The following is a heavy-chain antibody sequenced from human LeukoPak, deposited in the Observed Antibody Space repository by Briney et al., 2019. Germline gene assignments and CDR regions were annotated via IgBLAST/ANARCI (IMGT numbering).Heavy chain of an antibody. Sequence: GGSLRLSCAASGFTVSSNYMSWVRQAPGKGLEWVSVIYSGGSTYYADSVKGRFTISRDNSKNTLYLQMNSLGAEDTAVYYCARDLGSGRTDYWGQGTLVTVSS. CDR1: GFTVSSNY. D-gene: IGHD6-19*01. CDR3: ARDLGSGRTDY. V-gene: IGHV3-53*01. CDR2: IYSGGST. J-gene: IGHJ4*02.